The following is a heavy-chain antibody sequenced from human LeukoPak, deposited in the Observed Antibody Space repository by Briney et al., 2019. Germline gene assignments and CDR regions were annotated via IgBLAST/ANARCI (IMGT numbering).Heavy chain of an antibody. Sequence: SETLSLTCTVSGGSISSGGYYWSWIRQHPGTGLEWIAYIYYNGGTYYNPSLKSRVTISIDTSKNQFSLKLSSLTAADTAVYFCARATSPGYYFDYWGQGTLVTVSS. J-gene: IGHJ4*02. D-gene: IGHD7-27*01. CDR2: IYYNGGT. CDR3: ARATSPGYYFDY. V-gene: IGHV4-31*03. CDR1: GGSISSGGYY.